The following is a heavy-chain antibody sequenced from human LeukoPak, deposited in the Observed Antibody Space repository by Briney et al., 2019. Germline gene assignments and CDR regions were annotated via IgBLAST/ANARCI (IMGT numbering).Heavy chain of an antibody. J-gene: IGHJ4*02. CDR3: ARVGYYDSSGDSFDY. CDR2: INHSGST. D-gene: IGHD3-22*01. Sequence: SETLSLTCGVFGGSFGVYYWSWIRQPPGKGLEWIGEINHSGSTNYNPSLKSRVTISVDTSRNQFSLKVTSVTAADTAVYYCARVGYYDSSGDSFDYWGQGTLVTVSS. CDR1: GGSFGVYY. V-gene: IGHV4-34*01.